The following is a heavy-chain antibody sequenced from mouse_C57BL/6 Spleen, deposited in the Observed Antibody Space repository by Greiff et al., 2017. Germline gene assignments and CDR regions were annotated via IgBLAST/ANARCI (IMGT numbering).Heavy chain of an antibody. CDR3: ARRDDYDYYYAMDY. D-gene: IGHD2-4*01. CDR2: IDPNNGGT. CDR1: GYTFTDYN. J-gene: IGHJ4*01. V-gene: IGHV1-18*01. Sequence: EVMLVESGPELVKPGASVKIPCKASGYTFTDYNMDWVKQSHGKSLEWIGDIDPNNGGTIYNQKFKGKATLTVDKSSSTAYMELRSLTSEDTAVYYCARRDDYDYYYAMDYWGQGTSVTVSS.